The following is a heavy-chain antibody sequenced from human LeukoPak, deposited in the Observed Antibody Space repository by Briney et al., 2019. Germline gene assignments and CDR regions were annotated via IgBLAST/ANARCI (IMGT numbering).Heavy chain of an antibody. CDR1: GFTFSSYG. CDR3: AKGAKVGPAAMDY. D-gene: IGHD2-2*01. CDR2: LSGSGGST. Sequence: GGSLRLSCAASGFTFSSYGMNWVRQAPGKGLEWVSGLSGSGGSTYYADSVKGRFTISRDNSKNTLYLQMNSLRAEDTAVYYCAKGAKVGPAAMDYWGQGTLVTVSS. V-gene: IGHV3-23*01. J-gene: IGHJ4*02.